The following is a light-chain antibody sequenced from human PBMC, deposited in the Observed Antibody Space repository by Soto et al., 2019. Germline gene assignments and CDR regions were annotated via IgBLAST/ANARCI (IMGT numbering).Light chain of an antibody. J-gene: IGKJ1*01. Sequence: EIVLTQSPGTLSLSPGERATLSCRASQSVSSSYLAWYQQKPGQAPRLLIYGASSRATGIHDRFSGSGSGTDFNLTISRLEPEDCSVYYCQQDGSSPRWTFGQGTKVEIK. CDR2: GAS. V-gene: IGKV3-20*01. CDR3: QQDGSSPRWT. CDR1: QSVSSSY.